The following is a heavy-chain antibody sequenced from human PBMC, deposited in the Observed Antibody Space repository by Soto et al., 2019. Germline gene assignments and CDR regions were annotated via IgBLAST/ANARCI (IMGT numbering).Heavy chain of an antibody. CDR1: GFTFSSYA. CDR3: AKVAYSGYYYFYYGMDV. V-gene: IGHV3-23*01. D-gene: IGHD1-26*01. J-gene: IGHJ6*02. CDR2: ISGSGGST. Sequence: EVQLLESGGGLVQPGGSLRLSCAASGFTFSSYAMSWVRQAPGKGLEWVSAISGSGGSTYYADSVKGRFTISRDNSKNTLYLQMNSLRAEDTAVYYCAKVAYSGYYYFYYGMDVWGQGTTVTVSS.